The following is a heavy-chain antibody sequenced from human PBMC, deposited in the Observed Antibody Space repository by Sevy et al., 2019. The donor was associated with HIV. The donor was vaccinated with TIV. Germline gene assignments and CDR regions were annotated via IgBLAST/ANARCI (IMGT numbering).Heavy chain of an antibody. Sequence: GGSLRLSCAASGFTINNYDLHWVRQATGKRLEWVSGIGTVANAWYPDSVKDRFTISIDNGKNSFYLQMDSLRAGDSAVYYCARGPSREDNYGTFDYWGQGALVTVSS. CDR2: IGTVANA. J-gene: IGHJ4*02. CDR3: ARGPSREDNYGTFDY. D-gene: IGHD3-16*01. CDR1: GFTINNYD. V-gene: IGHV3-13*01.